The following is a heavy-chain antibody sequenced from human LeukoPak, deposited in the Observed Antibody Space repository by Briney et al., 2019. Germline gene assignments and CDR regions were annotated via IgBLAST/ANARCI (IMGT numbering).Heavy chain of an antibody. Sequence: PGGSLRLSCAASGFTLSSYSMNWVRQAPGKGLEWVSYISSSSSTIYYADSVKGRFTISRDNAKNSLYLQMNSLRAEDTAVYYCARDRVIFGVVRGPFDAFDIWGQGTMVTVSS. J-gene: IGHJ3*02. CDR3: ARDRVIFGVVRGPFDAFDI. D-gene: IGHD3-3*01. CDR1: GFTLSSYS. CDR2: ISSSSSTI. V-gene: IGHV3-48*01.